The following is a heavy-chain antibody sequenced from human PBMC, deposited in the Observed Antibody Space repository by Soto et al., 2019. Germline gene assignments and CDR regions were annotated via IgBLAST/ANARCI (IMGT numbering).Heavy chain of an antibody. V-gene: IGHV3-48*02. Sequence: GSLRLSCAASGFTFSSYSMNWVRQAPGKGLEWVSYISSSSSSIYYADSVKGRLTISRDNAKNSLYLQMNSLRDEDSAVYHCARDLGYCSGGSCPSFDYWGQGTLVTVSS. CDR1: GFTFSSYS. CDR3: ARDLGYCSGGSCPSFDY. D-gene: IGHD2-15*01. CDR2: ISSSSSSI. J-gene: IGHJ4*02.